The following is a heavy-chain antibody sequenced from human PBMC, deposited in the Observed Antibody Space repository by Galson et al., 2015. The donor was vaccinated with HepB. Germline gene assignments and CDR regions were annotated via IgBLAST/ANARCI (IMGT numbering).Heavy chain of an antibody. CDR3: AKGGGYYDSRESDY. D-gene: IGHD3-22*01. Sequence: SLRLSCAASGFTFSSYAMSWVRQAPGKGLEWVSAISGSGGSTYYADSVKGRFTISRDNSKNTLYLQMNSLRAEDTAVYYCAKGGGYYDSRESDYWGQGTLVTVSS. CDR1: GFTFSSYA. CDR2: ISGSGGST. J-gene: IGHJ4*02. V-gene: IGHV3-23*01.